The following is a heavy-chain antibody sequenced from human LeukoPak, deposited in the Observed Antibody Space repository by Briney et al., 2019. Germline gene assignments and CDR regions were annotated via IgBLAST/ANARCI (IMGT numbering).Heavy chain of an antibody. D-gene: IGHD5/OR15-5a*01. V-gene: IGHV3-23*01. CDR1: GFTFSSYG. CDR2: ISGSGGST. J-gene: IGHJ4*02. CDR3: AKGRKRGEYSVPYY. Sequence: TGGSLRLSCAASGFTFSSYGMSWVRQAPGKGLEWVSAISGSGGSTYYADSVKGRFTISRDNSKNTLYLQMNSLRAEDTAVYYCAKGRKRGEYSVPYYWGQGTLVTVSS.